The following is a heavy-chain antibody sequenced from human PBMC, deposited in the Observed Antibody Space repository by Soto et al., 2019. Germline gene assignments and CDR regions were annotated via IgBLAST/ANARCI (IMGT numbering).Heavy chain of an antibody. J-gene: IGHJ2*01. CDR2: IDPSDSYT. CDR1: GYSFTSYW. V-gene: IGHV5-10-1*01. Sequence: LGESLKISCKGSGYSFTSYWISWVRQMPGKGLEWMGRIDPSDSYTNYSPSFQGHVTISADKSISTAYLQWSSLKASDTAMYYCACSAKATRPDWYFDLWGRGTLVTVS. D-gene: IGHD5-12*01. CDR3: ACSAKATRPDWYFDL.